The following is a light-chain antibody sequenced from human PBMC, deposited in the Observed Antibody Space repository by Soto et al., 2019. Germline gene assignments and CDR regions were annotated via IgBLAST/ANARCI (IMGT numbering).Light chain of an antibody. CDR3: QHYSTSSPYT. Sequence: DIQMTQSPSTLSASVGDRVTITCRASQSVSSWLAWYQQKPGKAPNLLIYKVSSLESGVQSRFSGSGSETEFTLTISSLQPDDSATYYCQHYSTSSPYTFGQGTKVEIK. CDR2: KVS. CDR1: QSVSSW. V-gene: IGKV1-5*03. J-gene: IGKJ2*01.